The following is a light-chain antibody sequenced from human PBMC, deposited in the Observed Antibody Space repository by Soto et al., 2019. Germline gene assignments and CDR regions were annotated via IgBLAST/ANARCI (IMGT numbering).Light chain of an antibody. J-gene: IGKJ5*01. V-gene: IGKV1-39*01. CDR1: QTISSH. CDR2: AAS. Sequence: DIQVTQYPSSLSASVGDRVTITCRASQTISSHLNWYQQKPGKAPNLLVYAASSLQSGVPSRFTGSGSGTDFTLTISSLQPEDFATYFCQQSYTTPITFGQGTRPEIK. CDR3: QQSYTTPIT.